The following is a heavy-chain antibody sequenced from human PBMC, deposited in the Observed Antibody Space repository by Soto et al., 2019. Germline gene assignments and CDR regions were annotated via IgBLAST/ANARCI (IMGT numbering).Heavy chain of an antibody. CDR3: ARGDDSSGYYPRYSDYYFDY. Sequence: SETLSLTCTVSGGSVSSGSYYWSWIRQPPGKGLEWIGYIYYSGSTNYNPSPKSRVTISVDTSKNQFSLKLSSVTAADTAVYYCARGDDSSGYYPRYSDYYFDYWGQGTLVTVSS. J-gene: IGHJ4*02. D-gene: IGHD3-22*01. V-gene: IGHV4-61*01. CDR2: IYYSGST. CDR1: GGSVSSGSYY.